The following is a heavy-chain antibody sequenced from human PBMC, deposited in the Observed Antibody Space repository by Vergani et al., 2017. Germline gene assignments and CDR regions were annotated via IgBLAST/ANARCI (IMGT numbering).Heavy chain of an antibody. CDR2: INPNSGGT. J-gene: IGHJ4*01. CDR3: AGDGEDYYDSSGASGY. Sequence: QVQLVQSGAEVKKPGASVKVSCKASGYTFTSYGISWVRQAPGQGLEWMGWINPNSGGTNYAQKFQGRVTMTRDTSISTAYMALSRLRSDDTAVYYCAGDGEDYYDSSGASGYWGQGTLVTVSS. D-gene: IGHD3-22*01. CDR1: GYTFTSYG. V-gene: IGHV1-2*02.